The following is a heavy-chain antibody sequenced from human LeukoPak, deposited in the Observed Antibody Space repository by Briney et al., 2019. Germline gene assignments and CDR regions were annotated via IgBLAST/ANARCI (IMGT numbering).Heavy chain of an antibody. Sequence: SETLSLTCSVSGDSISTSSSYWGWIRQPPGKGLEWIGSIYYSGSTYYNPSLKSRVTISVDTSKNQFSLKLSSVTAADTAVYYCARTGDTAMAYYFDYWGQGTLVTVSS. CDR2: IYYSGST. J-gene: IGHJ4*02. CDR1: GDSISTSSSY. D-gene: IGHD5-18*01. CDR3: ARTGDTAMAYYFDY. V-gene: IGHV4-39*07.